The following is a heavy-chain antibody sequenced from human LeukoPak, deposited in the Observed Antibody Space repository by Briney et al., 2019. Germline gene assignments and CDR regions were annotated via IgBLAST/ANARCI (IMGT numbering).Heavy chain of an antibody. CDR3: ARVLEGGGSPTLLDY. D-gene: IGHD1-26*01. J-gene: IGHJ4*02. V-gene: IGHV1-3*01. CDR1: GYTFTSYA. CDR2: INAGNGNT. Sequence: ASVKVSCKASGYTFTSYAMHWVRQAPGQRLEWMGWINAGNGNTKYSQKFQGRVTITRDTSASTAYMELSSLRSEDTAVYYCARVLEGGGSPTLLDYWGQGTLVTVSS.